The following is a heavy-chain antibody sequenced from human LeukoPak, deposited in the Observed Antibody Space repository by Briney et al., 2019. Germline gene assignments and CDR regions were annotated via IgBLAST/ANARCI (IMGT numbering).Heavy chain of an antibody. Sequence: ASVKVSCKASGYTFTSYGISWVRQAPGQGLEWMGWISAYNGNTNYAQKLQGRVTMTTDTSTSTAYMELRSLRSDDTAVYYCARDLPVSATVWVYYFDYWGQGTLVTVSS. V-gene: IGHV1-18*01. CDR1: GYTFTSYG. CDR3: ARDLPVSATVWVYYFDY. J-gene: IGHJ4*02. D-gene: IGHD3-16*01. CDR2: ISAYNGNT.